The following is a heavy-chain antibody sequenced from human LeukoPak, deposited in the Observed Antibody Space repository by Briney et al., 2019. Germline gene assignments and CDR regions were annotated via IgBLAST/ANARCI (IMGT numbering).Heavy chain of an antibody. CDR1: GGSISSYY. V-gene: IGHV4-59*01. D-gene: IGHD1-26*01. CDR3: ARVGGSYGGAFDI. CDR2: IYYRGST. Sequence: PSETLSLTRTVSGGSISSYYCSWIQQPPGKGLEWIGYIYYRGSTNYNPSLKSRVTISVDTSKNQFSLKLSSVTAADTAVYYCARVGGSYGGAFDIWGQGTMVTVSS. J-gene: IGHJ3*02.